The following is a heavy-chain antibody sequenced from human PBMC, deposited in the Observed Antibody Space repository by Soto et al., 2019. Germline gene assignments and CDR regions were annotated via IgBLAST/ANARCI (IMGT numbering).Heavy chain of an antibody. CDR2: IYYSGST. Sequence: SETLSLTCTVSGGSISSYYWSWIRQPPGKGLEWIGYIYYSGSTNYNPSLKSRVTISVDTSKNQFSLKLSSVTAADTAVYYCARVGRNTMVRGSGSNWLDPWGQGTLVTVSS. V-gene: IGHV4-59*01. CDR1: GGSISSYY. CDR3: ARVGRNTMVRGSGSNWLDP. J-gene: IGHJ5*02. D-gene: IGHD3-10*01.